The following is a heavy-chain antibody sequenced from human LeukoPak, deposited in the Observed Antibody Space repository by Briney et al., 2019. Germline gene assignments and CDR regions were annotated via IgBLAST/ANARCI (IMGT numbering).Heavy chain of an antibody. Sequence: ASVKVSCKASGYTFTGYYMHWVRQAPGQGLAWMGWINPNSGGTNYAQKFQGRVTMTGDTSISTAYMELSRLRSDDTAVYYCAKDRYCSGGSCYVWFDPWGQGTLVTVSS. CDR2: INPNSGGT. J-gene: IGHJ5*02. CDR1: GYTFTGYY. V-gene: IGHV1-2*02. D-gene: IGHD2-15*01. CDR3: AKDRYCSGGSCYVWFDP.